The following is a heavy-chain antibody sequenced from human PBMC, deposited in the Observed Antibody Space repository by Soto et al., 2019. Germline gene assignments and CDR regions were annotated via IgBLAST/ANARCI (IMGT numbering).Heavy chain of an antibody. V-gene: IGHV4-59*01. CDR3: ARKYYYDSSGYYYVGYFDY. CDR2: IYYSGST. D-gene: IGHD3-22*01. CDR1: GGSISSYY. Sequence: PSETLSLTCTFSGGSISSYYWSWIRQPPGKGLEWIGYIYYSGSTNYNPSLKSRVTISVDTSKNQFSLKLSSVTAADTAVYYCARKYYYDSSGYYYVGYFDYWGQGTLVTV. J-gene: IGHJ4*02.